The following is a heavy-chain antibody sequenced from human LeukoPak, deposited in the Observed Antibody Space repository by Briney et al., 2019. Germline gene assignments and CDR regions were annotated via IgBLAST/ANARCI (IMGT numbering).Heavy chain of an antibody. CDR2: IYYSGST. V-gene: IGHV4-59*01. J-gene: IGHJ4*02. CDR1: GASISSYY. CDR3: ARVLDCTNGVCYYFDY. D-gene: IGHD2-8*01. Sequence: SETLSLTCTVSGASISSYYWSWIRQPPGKGLEWIGYIYYSGSTNYNPSLKSRVTISVDTSKNQFSLKLSSVTAADTAVYYCARVLDCTNGVCYYFDYWGQGTLVTVSS.